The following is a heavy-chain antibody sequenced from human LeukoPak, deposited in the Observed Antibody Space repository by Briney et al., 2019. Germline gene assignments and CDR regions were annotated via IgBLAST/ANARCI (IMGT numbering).Heavy chain of an antibody. V-gene: IGHV4-4*07. CDR3: ARDSLHYYSYYMDV. CDR1: GGSISSYY. J-gene: IGHJ6*03. Sequence: SETLSLTCSVSGGSISSYYWSWIRQPAGKGLEWNGRIYNTGSTNYNPSLKSRVTMSVDTSKNQFSLKLNSVTAADTAVYYCARDSLHYYSYYMDVWGKGTTVTVSS. CDR2: IYNTGST.